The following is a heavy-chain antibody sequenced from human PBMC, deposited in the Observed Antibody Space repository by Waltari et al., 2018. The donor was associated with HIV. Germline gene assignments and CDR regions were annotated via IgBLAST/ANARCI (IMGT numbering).Heavy chain of an antibody. CDR2: IYYSGST. J-gene: IGHJ3*02. CDR3: ARGGYSGSYRDAFDI. Sequence: QVQLQESAPGLVKPSETLSLTCTVSGGSISSSYWSWIRPPPGKGLEWVGYIYYSGSTNYNPALKSRVTISVDTSKNQFSLKLSSVTAADTAVYYCARGGYSGSYRDAFDIWGQGTMVTVSS. CDR1: GGSISSSY. V-gene: IGHV4-59*01. D-gene: IGHD1-26*01.